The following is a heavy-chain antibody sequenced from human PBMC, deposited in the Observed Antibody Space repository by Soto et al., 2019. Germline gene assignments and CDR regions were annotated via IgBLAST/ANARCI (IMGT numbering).Heavy chain of an antibody. CDR1: GCSISSYY. D-gene: IGHD3-3*01. CDR2: IHHSGST. J-gene: IGHJ4*02. Sequence: SMTLGLTWTVSGCSISSYYWRCIRQPPGKGLEWIGEIHHSGSTKYNPSLKSRVSLSVDTSTKQFSLKLTSVTAAARGVYYCARGLDSSSRYLVWGQGTPVTVYS. CDR3: ARGLDSSSRYLV. V-gene: IGHV4-34*01.